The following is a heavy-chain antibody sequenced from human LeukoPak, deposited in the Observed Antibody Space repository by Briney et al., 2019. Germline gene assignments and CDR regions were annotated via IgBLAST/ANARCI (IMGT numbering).Heavy chain of an antibody. Sequence: GASVTVSCKVSGYTLTELSMHWVRQAPGKGLEWMGGPDPEDGETIYAQKFQGRVTMTEDTSTDTAYMELSSLRSEDTAVYYCATDRDIVAVPAALGYWGQGTLVTVSS. CDR1: GYTLTELS. J-gene: IGHJ4*02. CDR2: PDPEDGET. V-gene: IGHV1-24*01. CDR3: ATDRDIVAVPAALGY. D-gene: IGHD2-2*01.